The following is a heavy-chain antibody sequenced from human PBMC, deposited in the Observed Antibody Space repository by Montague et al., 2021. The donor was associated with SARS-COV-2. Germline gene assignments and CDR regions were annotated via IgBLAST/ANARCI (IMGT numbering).Heavy chain of an antibody. CDR1: GGSFSTYS. D-gene: IGHD3-10*01. V-gene: IGHV4-34*01. Sequence: SETLSLTCAVHGGSFSTYSWNWIRQPPGKGLDWIGEFNHGGTTNYNPSPKSRVTISANTSKNQFSLKLTSVAAADAAVYYCARLGDGVVPSPILGVGPYYSYYYMDVWGKGTTVTVSS. CDR3: ARLGDGVVPSPILGVGPYYSYYYMDV. J-gene: IGHJ6*03. CDR2: FNHGGTT.